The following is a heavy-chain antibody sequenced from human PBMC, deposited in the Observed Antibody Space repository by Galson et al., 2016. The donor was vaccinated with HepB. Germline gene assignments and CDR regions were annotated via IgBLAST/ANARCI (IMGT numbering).Heavy chain of an antibody. Sequence: SLRLSCAASGFTFSRYWMHWVRQAPGEGLVWVSRINTVGSIINYADSVKGRFTISRDNARNTLYLQMNSLRAEDTAVYYCARGTFCSGDSCYSPAFDMWGQGTIVTVSS. V-gene: IGHV3-74*01. CDR2: INTVGSII. J-gene: IGHJ3*02. CDR1: GFTFSRYW. D-gene: IGHD2-15*01. CDR3: ARGTFCSGDSCYSPAFDM.